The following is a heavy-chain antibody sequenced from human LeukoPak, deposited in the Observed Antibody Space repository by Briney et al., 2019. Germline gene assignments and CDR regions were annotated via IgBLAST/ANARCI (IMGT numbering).Heavy chain of an antibody. CDR1: GGSISSGGYY. Sequence: PSETLSLTCTVSGGSISSGGYYWSWIRQHPGKGLEWIGYIYYSGSTYYNPSLKSRVTISVDTSKNQFSLKLSSVTAADTAVYYCARADLQLRYFDWLPYGMDVWGQGTTVTVSS. D-gene: IGHD3-9*01. CDR3: ARADLQLRYFDWLPYGMDV. CDR2: IYYSGST. V-gene: IGHV4-31*03. J-gene: IGHJ6*02.